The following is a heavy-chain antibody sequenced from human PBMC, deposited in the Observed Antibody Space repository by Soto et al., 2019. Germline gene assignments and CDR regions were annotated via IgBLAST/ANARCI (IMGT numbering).Heavy chain of an antibody. V-gene: IGHV1-24*01. CDR2: FDPEGSDT. D-gene: IGHD2-21*02. CDR1: GYTLSELA. J-gene: IGHJ4*02. Sequence: ASVKVSCKVSGYTLSELAIHGVVRSGLKGFEWMGGFDPEGSDTIYAQKFQGRVTMTSDTSTETAYMELESLTSEDTAFYYCATMGFCGPGCYSFDYWGQGTLVTVSS. CDR3: ATMGFCGPGCYSFDY.